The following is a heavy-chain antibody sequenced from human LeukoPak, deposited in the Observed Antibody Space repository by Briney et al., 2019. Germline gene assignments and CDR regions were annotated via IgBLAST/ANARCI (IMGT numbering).Heavy chain of an antibody. D-gene: IGHD6-19*01. Sequence: GGSPRLSCAASGFSFSNYAMGWVRQAPGKGLEWVSCITYTSDNTYLADSVRGRFTMSRDNSRGTVVLQMNSLRVEDTAVYYCAKDARRTSGWYYFDHLGQGTLVTVSS. CDR1: GFSFSNYA. J-gene: IGHJ4*02. CDR2: ITYTSDNT. CDR3: AKDARRTSGWYYFDH. V-gene: IGHV3-23*01.